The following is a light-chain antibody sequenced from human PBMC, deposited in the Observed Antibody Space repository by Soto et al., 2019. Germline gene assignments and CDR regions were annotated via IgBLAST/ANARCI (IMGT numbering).Light chain of an antibody. CDR3: FLSYSGARKV. V-gene: IGLV7-46*01. Sequence: QAVVTQEPSLTVSPGETVTLTCGSSTGAVTSAHYPYGFQQRPGQAPRTLIYDTSNKHSRTPARFSGSLLGGKAALTLSGAQPEDEAEYYCFLSYSGARKVFGGGTKLTVL. J-gene: IGLJ2*01. CDR1: TGAVTSAHY. CDR2: DTS.